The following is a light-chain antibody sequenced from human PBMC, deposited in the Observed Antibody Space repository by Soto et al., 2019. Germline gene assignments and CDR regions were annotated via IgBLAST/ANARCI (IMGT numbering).Light chain of an antibody. Sequence: EIVLTQSPATLSLSAGERATLSCRACQNVANYLDWYQHKPGQAPRLLIYDVSNRATGIPARFSGSGSGTDFSLTISSLQPEDFAVYYCQQRSNWPRTFGQGTKVDIK. J-gene: IGKJ1*01. CDR2: DVS. CDR1: QNVANY. V-gene: IGKV3-11*01. CDR3: QQRSNWPRT.